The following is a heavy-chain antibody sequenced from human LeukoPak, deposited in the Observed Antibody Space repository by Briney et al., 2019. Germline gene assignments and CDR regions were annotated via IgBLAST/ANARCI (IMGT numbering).Heavy chain of an antibody. CDR2: IYYSGST. J-gene: IGHJ5*02. CDR3: ARLYGDYDRFDP. CDR1: GGSISSYY. Sequence: SETLSLTCTVFGGSISSYYWSWVRQPPGKGLEWIGYIYYSGSTNYNPSLKSRVTISVDTSKNQFSLQLSSVTAADTAVYYRARLYGDYDRFDPWGQGTLVTVSS. D-gene: IGHD4-17*01. V-gene: IGHV4-59*08.